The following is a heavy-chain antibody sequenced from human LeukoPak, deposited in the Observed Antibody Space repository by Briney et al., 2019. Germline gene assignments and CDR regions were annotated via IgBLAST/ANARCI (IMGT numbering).Heavy chain of an antibody. D-gene: IGHD6-13*01. CDR2: IRYDGSNK. Sequence: PGGSLRLSCAASGFTFSSYGMHWVRQAPGKGLEWVAFIRYDGSNKYYADSVKGRFTISRDNSKNTLYLQMNSLRAEDTAVYHCARVSAAGTGFLDLWGRGTLVLVSA. V-gene: IGHV3-30*02. J-gene: IGHJ2*01. CDR3: ARVSAAGTGFLDL. CDR1: GFTFSSYG.